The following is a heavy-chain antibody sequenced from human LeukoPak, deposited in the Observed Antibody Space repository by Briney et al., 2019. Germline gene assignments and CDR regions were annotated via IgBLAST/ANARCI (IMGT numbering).Heavy chain of an antibody. CDR3: ARVPTVRGVIISRWFDP. V-gene: IGHV1-18*01. J-gene: IGHJ5*02. D-gene: IGHD3-10*01. CDR1: GYTFTSYG. Sequence: ASVTVSCKASGYTFTSYGISWVRQAPGQGLEWMGWISAYNGNTNYAQKLQGRVTMTTDTSTSTAYKELRSLRSDDTAVYYCARVPTVRGVIISRWFDPWGQGTLVTVSS. CDR2: ISAYNGNT.